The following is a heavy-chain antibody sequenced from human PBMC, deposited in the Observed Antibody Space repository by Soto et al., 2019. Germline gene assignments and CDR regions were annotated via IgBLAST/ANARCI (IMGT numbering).Heavy chain of an antibody. CDR1: GFTFSSYA. V-gene: IGHV3-30-3*01. D-gene: IGHD3-10*01. J-gene: IGHJ5*02. CDR3: ARESITMVRGVIFSWFDP. CDR2: ISYDGSNK. Sequence: GGSLRLSCAASGFTFSSYAMHWVRQAPGKGLEWVAVISYDGSNKYYADSVKGRFTISRDNSKNTLYLQMNSLRAEDTAVYYCARESITMVRGVIFSWFDPWGQGTLVTVSS.